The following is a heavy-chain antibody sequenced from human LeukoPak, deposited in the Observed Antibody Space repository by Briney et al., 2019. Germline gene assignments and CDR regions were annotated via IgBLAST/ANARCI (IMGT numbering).Heavy chain of an antibody. CDR3: ARREYYYYYMDV. Sequence: GGSLRLSCAASGFTFSSYEMNWVRQAPGKGLEGISYISGSGGAIYYADSVKGRFTISRDNAKNSLDLQLNSLRAEDTAIYYCARREYYYYYMDVWGKGTTVTVSS. J-gene: IGHJ6*03. V-gene: IGHV3-48*03. CDR1: GFTFSSYE. CDR2: ISGSGGAI.